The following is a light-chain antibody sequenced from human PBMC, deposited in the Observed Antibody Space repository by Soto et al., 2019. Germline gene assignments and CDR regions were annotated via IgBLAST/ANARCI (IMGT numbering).Light chain of an antibody. V-gene: IGLV2-8*01. CDR2: EVA. Sequence: QSALTQPPSASGSPGQSVTISCTGTSSDVGGYDLVSWYQQHPGKAPKLILYEVAKRPSGVPARFSGSKSGNTASLTVSGLQADDESDYYCRSFAGNNNVFGGGTKLTVL. CDR1: SSDVGGYDL. J-gene: IGLJ2*01. CDR3: RSFAGNNNV.